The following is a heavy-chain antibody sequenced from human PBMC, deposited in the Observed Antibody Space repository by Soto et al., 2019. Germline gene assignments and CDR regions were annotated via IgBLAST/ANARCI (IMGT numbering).Heavy chain of an antibody. CDR1: GGSISSYY. CDR3: ARDPRIAAAGTHYYYYMDV. J-gene: IGHJ6*03. D-gene: IGHD6-13*01. CDR2: IYYRGST. Sequence: SETLSLTCTVSGGSISSYYWSWIRQPPGKGLEWIGNIYYRGSTNYNPSLKSRVTISVDTSKNQFSPKLSSVTAADTAVYYCARDPRIAAAGTHYYYYMDVWGKGTTVTVSS. V-gene: IGHV4-59*01.